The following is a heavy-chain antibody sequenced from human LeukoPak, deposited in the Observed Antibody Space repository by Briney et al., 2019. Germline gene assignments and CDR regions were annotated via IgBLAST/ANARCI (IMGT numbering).Heavy chain of an antibody. CDR3: ARLASTNWFDP. V-gene: IGHV4-59*01. D-gene: IGHD2-2*01. CDR2: IYYSGST. J-gene: IGHJ5*02. Sequence: PSETLSLTCTVSGGSISSYYWSWIRQPPGKGLEWIGYIYYSGSTNYNPSLKSRVTISVDTSKNQFSLKLSSVTAVDTAVCYCARLASTNWFDPWGQGTLVTVSS. CDR1: GGSISSYY.